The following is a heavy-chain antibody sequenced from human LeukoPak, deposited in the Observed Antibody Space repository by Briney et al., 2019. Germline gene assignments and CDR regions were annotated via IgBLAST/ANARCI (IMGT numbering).Heavy chain of an antibody. CDR1: GGFFSGYY. CDR3: ASITMVRGVRKHDY. J-gene: IGHJ4*02. V-gene: IGHV4-34*01. D-gene: IGHD3-10*01. CDR2: INHSGGN. Sequence: SETLSLTCAVYGGFFSGYYWGWIRQAPGKGLEWIREINHSGGNNYNPSLKSPVTISIDTSKNQCSLKLSSVPAADTAVYYCASITMVRGVRKHDYWGQGTLVTVSS.